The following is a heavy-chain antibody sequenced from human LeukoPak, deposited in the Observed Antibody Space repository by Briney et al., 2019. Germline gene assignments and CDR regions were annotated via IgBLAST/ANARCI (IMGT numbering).Heavy chain of an antibody. D-gene: IGHD3-22*01. V-gene: IGHV1-18*01. CDR3: ARAYYDSSGPLYYFDY. CDR2: ISAYNGNT. CDR1: GYTFTSYG. Sequence: ASVKVSCKASGYTFTSYGISWVRQAPGQGLEWMGWISAYNGNTNYAQKLQGRVTMTTDTSTSTAYMELRSLRSDDTAVYYCARAYYDSSGPLYYFDYWAREPWSPSPQ. J-gene: IGHJ4*02.